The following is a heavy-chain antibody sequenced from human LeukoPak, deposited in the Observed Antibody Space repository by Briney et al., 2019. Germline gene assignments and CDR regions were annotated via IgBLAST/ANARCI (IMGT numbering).Heavy chain of an antibody. Sequence: TLSLTCTVSGGSVSSGSYYWSWIRQPPGQGLEWIGYICYSGSANYNPSLKSRVTISVDTSKNQFSLKLTSVTAADTAVYYCARGFGDWGLSWFDPWGQGTLVTVSS. CDR1: GGSVSSGSYY. D-gene: IGHD3-10*01. J-gene: IGHJ5*02. CDR2: ICYSGSA. V-gene: IGHV4-61*01. CDR3: ARGFGDWGLSWFDP.